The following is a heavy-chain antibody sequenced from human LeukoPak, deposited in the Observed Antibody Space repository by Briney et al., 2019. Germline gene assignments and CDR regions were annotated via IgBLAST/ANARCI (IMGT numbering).Heavy chain of an antibody. Sequence: GESLKISCKGSGYNFTNYWIGWVRRMPGKGLEWMGIIHPDDSDTRYSPSFQGQVTISADKSITTAYLQWSSQKASDTAMYYCARLQSDSHSTFDYWGQGTLVTVSS. CDR1: GYNFTNYW. J-gene: IGHJ4*02. D-gene: IGHD5-18*01. V-gene: IGHV5-51*01. CDR3: ARLQSDSHSTFDY. CDR2: IHPDDSDT.